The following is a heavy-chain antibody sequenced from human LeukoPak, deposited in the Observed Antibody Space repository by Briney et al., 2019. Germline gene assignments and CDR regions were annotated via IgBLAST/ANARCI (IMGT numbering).Heavy chain of an antibody. CDR1: GYTFTSYG. CDR2: ISAYNGNT. Sequence: ASVKVSCKASGYTFTSYGTSWVRQAPGQGLEWMGWISAYNGNTNYAQKLQGRVTMTTDTSTSTAYMELRSLRSDDTAVYYCARDPAITYYYYGMDVWGQGTTATVSS. D-gene: IGHD1-14*01. J-gene: IGHJ6*02. CDR3: ARDPAITYYYYGMDV. V-gene: IGHV1-18*01.